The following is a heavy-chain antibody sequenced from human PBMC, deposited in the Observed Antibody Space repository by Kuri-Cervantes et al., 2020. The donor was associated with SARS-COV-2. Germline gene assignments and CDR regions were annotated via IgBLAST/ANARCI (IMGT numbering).Heavy chain of an antibody. CDR2: IYYSGST. CDR3: ARAPRYSSRFDY. D-gene: IGHD6-13*01. CDR1: GGSISSSSYY. J-gene: IGHJ4*02. Sequence: SETLSLTCTVSGGSISSSSYYWGWIRQPPGKGLEWIGSIYYSGSTYYNPSLKSRVTISVDTSKNQFPLKLSSVTAADTAVYYCARAPRYSSRFDYWGQGTLVTVSS. V-gene: IGHV4-39*01.